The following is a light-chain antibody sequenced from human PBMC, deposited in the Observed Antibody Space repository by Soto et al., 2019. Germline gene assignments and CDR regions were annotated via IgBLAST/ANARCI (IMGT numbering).Light chain of an antibody. CDR1: QSVSGY. Sequence: EIVLTQSPATLSLSPGEGATLSCRASQSVSGYLGWYQQKPGQAPRLLIYDASNRATGIPARFSGSGSGTDFTLTISSLEPEDFAVYFCQQRFNWPRTFGQGTKVEIK. CDR3: QQRFNWPRT. CDR2: DAS. V-gene: IGKV3-11*01. J-gene: IGKJ1*01.